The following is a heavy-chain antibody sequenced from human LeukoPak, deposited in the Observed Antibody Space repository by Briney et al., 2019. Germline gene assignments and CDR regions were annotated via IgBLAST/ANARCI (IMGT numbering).Heavy chain of an antibody. V-gene: IGHV4-34*01. CDR2: IHPSGIT. Sequence: SETLSLTCAVYDGSSGYYWSWIRQAPGKGLEWIGEIHPSGITSFNPSLKSRASISADTSKNQFSLELTSVTAADTALYYCSRGRDQSKTGDYWGQGTLVTVSS. J-gene: IGHJ4*02. CDR1: DGSSGYY. CDR3: SRGRDQSKTGDY. D-gene: IGHD2-2*01.